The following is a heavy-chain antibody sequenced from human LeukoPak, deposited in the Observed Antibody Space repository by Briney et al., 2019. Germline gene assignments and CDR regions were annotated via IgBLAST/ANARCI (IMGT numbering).Heavy chain of an antibody. CDR1: GYTFTSYG. V-gene: IGHV1-18*01. CDR2: ISAYNGNT. CDR3: ARDSCSGGSCDLDY. Sequence: VASVKVSCKASGYTFTSYGIRWVRQAPGQGLEWMGWISAYNGNTNYAQKLRGRVTMTTDTSTSTDYMELRSLRYDDTAVYYCARDSCSGGSCDLDYWGQGTLVTVSS. D-gene: IGHD2-15*01. J-gene: IGHJ4*02.